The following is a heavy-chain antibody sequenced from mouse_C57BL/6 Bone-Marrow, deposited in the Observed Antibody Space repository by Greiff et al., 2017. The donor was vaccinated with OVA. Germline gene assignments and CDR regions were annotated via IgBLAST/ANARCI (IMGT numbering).Heavy chain of an antibody. CDR3: ANSNYSWFAY. CDR2: INPGSGGT. D-gene: IGHD2-5*01. Sequence: QVQLQQSGAELVRPRTSVKVSCKASGYAFTNYLIEWVKQRPGQGLEWIGVINPGSGGTNYNEKFKGKATLTADKSSSTAYMQLSSLTSEDSAVYFCANSNYSWFAYWGQGTLVTVSA. V-gene: IGHV1-54*01. CDR1: GYAFTNYL. J-gene: IGHJ3*01.